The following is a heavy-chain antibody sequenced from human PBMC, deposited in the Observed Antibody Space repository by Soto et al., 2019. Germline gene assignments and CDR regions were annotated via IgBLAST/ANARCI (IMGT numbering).Heavy chain of an antibody. CDR1: GYTFGRFA. CDR2: LSYDGSTK. J-gene: IGHJ5*02. V-gene: IGHV3-30*04. D-gene: IGHD4-17*01. CDR3: ARGQSSTVITSTNFDP. Sequence: PGGSLRLSCAASGYTFGRFAMNWVRQAPGKGLEWVAVLSYDGSTKYYADSVKGRFTISRDNSRNTLYLQMNSLRGEDTAVYYCARGQSSTVITSTNFDPWGQGTLVTVCS.